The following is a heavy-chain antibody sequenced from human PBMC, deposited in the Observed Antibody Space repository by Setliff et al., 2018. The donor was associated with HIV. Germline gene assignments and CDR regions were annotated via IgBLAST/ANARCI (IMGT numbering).Heavy chain of an antibody. V-gene: IGHV3-23*01. J-gene: IGHJ4*02. CDR1: GFDFSSHA. CDR2: ISGQTINV. D-gene: IGHD6-13*01. CDR3: AKRLAGSNTWYHFDT. Sequence: GSLRLSCAASGFDFSSHAMSWVRQAPGKGLEWLSVISGQTINVYYADSVKGRFTISRDNSNNTLYLQLNSLSAEDTAIYYCAKRLAGSNTWYHFDTWGQGTLVTVSS.